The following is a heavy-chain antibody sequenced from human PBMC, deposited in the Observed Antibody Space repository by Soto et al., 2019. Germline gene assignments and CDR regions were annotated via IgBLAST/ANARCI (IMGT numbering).Heavy chain of an antibody. CDR1: GFTFSSYG. CDR2: ISYDGSNK. Sequence: QVQLVESGGGVVQPGRSLRLSCAASGFTFSSYGMHWVRQAPGKGLEWVAVISYDGSNKYYADSVKGRFTISRDNSKNTLYLQMNSLRAEDTAVYYCAKEDWYGSGQLNWFDPWGQGTLVTVSS. CDR3: AKEDWYGSGQLNWFDP. D-gene: IGHD3-10*01. V-gene: IGHV3-30*18. J-gene: IGHJ5*02.